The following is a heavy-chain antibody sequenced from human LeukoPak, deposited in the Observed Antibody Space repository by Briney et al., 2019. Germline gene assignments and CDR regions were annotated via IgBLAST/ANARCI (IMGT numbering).Heavy chain of an antibody. J-gene: IGHJ4*02. V-gene: IGHV3-23*01. Sequence: EGSLRLSCAASGFTFSSYAMSWVRQAPGKGLEWVSAISGSGGSTYYADSVKGRFTISRDNSKNTLYLQMNSLRAEDTAVYYCAKCGYKIGIAAADDYWGQGTLVTVSS. CDR3: AKCGYKIGIAAADDY. CDR1: GFTFSSYA. D-gene: IGHD6-13*01. CDR2: ISGSGGST.